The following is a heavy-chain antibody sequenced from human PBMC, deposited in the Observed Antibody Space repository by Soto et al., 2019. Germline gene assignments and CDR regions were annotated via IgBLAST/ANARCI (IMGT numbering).Heavy chain of an antibody. CDR3: ARDSLSDIVVVVAATPRYAFDI. CDR1: GYTSTSYA. D-gene: IGHD2-15*01. Sequence: GASVKVSCKASGYTSTSYAMHWVRQAPGQRLEWMGWINAGNGNTKYSQKFQGRVTITRDTSASTAYMELSSLRSEDTAVYYCARDSLSDIVVVVAATPRYAFDIWGQGTMVTVSS. J-gene: IGHJ3*02. V-gene: IGHV1-3*01. CDR2: INAGNGNT.